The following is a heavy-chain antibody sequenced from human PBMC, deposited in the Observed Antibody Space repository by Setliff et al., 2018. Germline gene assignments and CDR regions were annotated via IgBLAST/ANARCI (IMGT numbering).Heavy chain of an antibody. Sequence: SETLSLTCNVSGGSIAGSTYYWGWIRQPPGKGLEWIGRIYYSGNTYYNSSLRSRITISVDTSKNQFSLKLSSVTAADTAVYCCARTGTYRYLDYWGQGTLVTVSS. CDR2: IYYSGNT. CDR1: GGSIAGSTYY. J-gene: IGHJ4*02. V-gene: IGHV4-39*01. D-gene: IGHD1-1*01. CDR3: ARTGTYRYLDY.